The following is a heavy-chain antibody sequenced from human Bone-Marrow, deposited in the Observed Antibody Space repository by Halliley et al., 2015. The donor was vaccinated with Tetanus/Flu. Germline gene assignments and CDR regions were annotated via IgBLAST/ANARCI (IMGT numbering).Heavy chain of an antibody. J-gene: IGHJ4*02. CDR3: TREGCNNDGSCYSDY. V-gene: IGHV4-38-2*02. CDR2: IYHTGTS. D-gene: IGHD1-26*01. CDR1: GYSISSGHY. Sequence: TLSLTCDVTGYSISSGHYWGWIRQPPGKTLEWIGSIYHTGTSYYNPSLNGRVTISVDTSKNQFSLILTSVTAADTALYYCTREGCNNDGSCYSDYWGQGAVVTVSS.